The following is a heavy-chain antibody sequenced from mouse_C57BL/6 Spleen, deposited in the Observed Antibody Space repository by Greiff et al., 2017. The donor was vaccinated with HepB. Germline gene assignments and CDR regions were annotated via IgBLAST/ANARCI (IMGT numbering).Heavy chain of an antibody. D-gene: IGHD1-1*01. CDR2: INPNNGGT. Sequence: VQLQQSGPELVKPGASVKISCKASGYTFTDYYMNWVKQSHGKSLEWIGDINPNNGGTSYNQKFKGKATLTVDKSSSTAYMELRSLTSEDSAVYYCASSPYYYGSSYAAYWGQGTLVTVSA. J-gene: IGHJ3*01. V-gene: IGHV1-26*01. CDR3: ASSPYYYGSSYAAY. CDR1: GYTFTDYY.